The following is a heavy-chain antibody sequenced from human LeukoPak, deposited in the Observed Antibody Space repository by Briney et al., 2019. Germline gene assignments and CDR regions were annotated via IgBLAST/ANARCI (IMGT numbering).Heavy chain of an antibody. CDR3: ARDVLR. D-gene: IGHD3-10*02. J-gene: IGHJ4*02. CDR1: GFTVSSNY. CDR2: ISGDGRNI. V-gene: IGHV3-30*03. Sequence: GGSLRLSCAASGFTVSSNYMSWVRQAPGKGLEWVTFISGDGRNIGYADSVKGRFTISRDNSKNALYLQMNSLRVEDTAMYYCARDVLRGGQGTLVTVSS.